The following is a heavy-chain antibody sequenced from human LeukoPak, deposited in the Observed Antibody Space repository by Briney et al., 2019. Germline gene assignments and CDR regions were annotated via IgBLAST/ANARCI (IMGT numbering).Heavy chain of an antibody. D-gene: IGHD1-26*01. CDR2: ISGSGGST. CDR1: GFTFSSYA. J-gene: IGHJ4*02. V-gene: IGHV3-23*01. Sequence: GGSLRLSCAASGFTFSSYAMSWLRQAPGKGLEWVSAISGSGGSTYYADSVKGRFTISRDNSKNTLYLQMNSLRAEDTAVYYCAKDLIQTIVGATLDDYWGQGTLVTVSS. CDR3: AKDLIQTIVGATLDDY.